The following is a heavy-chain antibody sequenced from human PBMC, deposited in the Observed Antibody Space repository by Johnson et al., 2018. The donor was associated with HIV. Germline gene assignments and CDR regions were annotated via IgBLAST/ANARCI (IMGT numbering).Heavy chain of an antibody. CDR3: ARNEYSNYGGRDAFDI. D-gene: IGHD4-11*01. Sequence: VQLVESGGGLVQPGGSLRLSCTASGFTFSTYAMSWVRQAPGKGLEWVSSMRVIDGSTYYADSVKGRFTISRDNSKNSLYLQMNGLRAEDTAVYYCARNEYSNYGGRDAFDIWGQGTMVTVPS. V-gene: IGHV3-23*04. J-gene: IGHJ3*02. CDR1: GFTFSTYA. CDR2: MRVIDGST.